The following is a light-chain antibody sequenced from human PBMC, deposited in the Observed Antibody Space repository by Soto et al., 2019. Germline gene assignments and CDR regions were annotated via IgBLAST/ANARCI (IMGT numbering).Light chain of an antibody. CDR2: GAS. J-gene: IGKJ2*01. V-gene: IGKV3-20*01. Sequence: TVLTQSPGTLSLSPGERATLSCRASQTVNSQFLAWYQQKPGQATRLLIYGASNRATGIPDRFSASGSGTDFTLIITRLEPEDIALYYCQQYSSAPYTFGQGTKVEIK. CDR1: QTVNSQF. CDR3: QQYSSAPYT.